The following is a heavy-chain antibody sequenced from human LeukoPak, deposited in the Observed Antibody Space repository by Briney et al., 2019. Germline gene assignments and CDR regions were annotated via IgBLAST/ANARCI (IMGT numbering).Heavy chain of an antibody. V-gene: IGHV1-8*03. J-gene: IGHJ6*03. Sequence: GASVKVSCQASGYTFTSYDINWVRQATGQGLEWMGWMNPNSGNTGYAQKFQGRITITRNNSISTAYMELSSLRYEDTAVYYCARASSSWYYYMDVWGKGTTVTVSS. CDR3: ARASSSWYYYMDV. CDR2: MNPNSGNT. CDR1: GYTFTSYD. D-gene: IGHD6-13*01.